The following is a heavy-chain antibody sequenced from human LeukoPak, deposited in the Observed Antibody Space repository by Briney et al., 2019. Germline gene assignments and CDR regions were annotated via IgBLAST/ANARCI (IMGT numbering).Heavy chain of an antibody. J-gene: IGHJ3*02. V-gene: IGHV4-38-2*02. CDR3: ARELVGASGDAFDI. CDR1: GYSISSGYY. Sequence: SETLSLTCTVSGYSISSGYYWGWIRQPPGKGLEWIGEINHSGSTNYNPSLKSRVTISVDTSKNQFSLKLSSVTAADTAVYYCARELVGASGDAFDIWGQGTMVTVSS. D-gene: IGHD1-26*01. CDR2: INHSGST.